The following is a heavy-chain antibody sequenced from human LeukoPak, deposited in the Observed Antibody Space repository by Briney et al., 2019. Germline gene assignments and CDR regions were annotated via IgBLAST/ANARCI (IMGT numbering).Heavy chain of an antibody. V-gene: IGHV6-1*01. Sequence: SQTLSLTCAISGDSVSSNSVTWNWIRRSPWRGLEWLGRTYYRSTWYNDYAVSVRGRITVNPDTSKNQFSLHLNSVTPEDTAVYYCARRLTQYDCFDPWGQGILATVSS. CDR2: TYYRSTWYN. D-gene: IGHD2-2*01. CDR3: ARRLTQYDCFDP. J-gene: IGHJ5*02. CDR1: GDSVSSNSVT.